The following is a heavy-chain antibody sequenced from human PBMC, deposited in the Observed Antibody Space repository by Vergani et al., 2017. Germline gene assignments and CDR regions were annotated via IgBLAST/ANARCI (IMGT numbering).Heavy chain of an antibody. CDR1: GGSISSGSYY. D-gene: IGHD6-13*01. Sequence: QVQLQESGPGLVKPSQTLSLTCTVSGGSISSGSYYWSWIRQPAGKGLEWIGRIYTSGSTNYNPSLKSRVTISVDTSKNQFSLKLSSVTAADTAVYYCASGYSSSWNDYWGQGTLVTVSA. CDR3: ASGYSSSWNDY. V-gene: IGHV4-61*02. J-gene: IGHJ4*02. CDR2: IYTSGST.